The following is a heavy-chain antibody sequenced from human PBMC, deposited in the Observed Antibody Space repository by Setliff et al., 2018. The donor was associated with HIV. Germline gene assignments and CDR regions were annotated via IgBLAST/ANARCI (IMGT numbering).Heavy chain of an antibody. CDR1: GDSISNYY. CDR2: IYSSGIT. CDR3: ARGAGYSYIDYYYYSMDV. D-gene: IGHD5-18*01. V-gene: IGHV4-59*01. J-gene: IGHJ6*03. Sequence: SSETLSLTCTVSGDSISNYYWSWIRQPPGKGLEWIGHIYSSGITKYSPSLKSRVTISVDTSKNQFSLKLTSVTAADTAVYFCARGAGYSYIDYYYYSMDVWGKGTTVTVSS.